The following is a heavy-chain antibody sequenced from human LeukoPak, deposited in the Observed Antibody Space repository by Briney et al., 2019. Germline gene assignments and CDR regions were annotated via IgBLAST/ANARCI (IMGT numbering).Heavy chain of an antibody. CDR2: INPNSGGT. D-gene: IGHD6-13*01. CDR1: GYTFTGYY. J-gene: IGHJ4*02. V-gene: IGHV1-2*02. Sequence: ASVNVSCKASGYTFTGYYMHWVRQAPGQGLEWMGWINPNSGGTNYAQKLQGRVTMTTDTSTSTAYMELRSLRSDDTAVYYCARDLSWVIIAAAGTFDYWGQGTLVTVSS. CDR3: ARDLSWVIIAAAGTFDY.